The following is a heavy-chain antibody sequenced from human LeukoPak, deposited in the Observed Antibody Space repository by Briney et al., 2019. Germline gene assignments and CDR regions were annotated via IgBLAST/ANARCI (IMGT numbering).Heavy chain of an antibody. CDR1: GGSISSGSYY. D-gene: IGHD4-11*01. CDR2: IYTSGST. CDR3: ASSTTVTTSYYYYYMDV. V-gene: IGHV4-61*02. J-gene: IGHJ6*03. Sequence: PSETLSLTCTVSGGSISSGSYYWSWIRQPAGKGLEWIGRIYTSGSTNYNPSLKSRVTISVDTSKNQFSLKLSSVTAADTAVYYCASSTTVTTSYYYYYMDVWGKGATVTVSS.